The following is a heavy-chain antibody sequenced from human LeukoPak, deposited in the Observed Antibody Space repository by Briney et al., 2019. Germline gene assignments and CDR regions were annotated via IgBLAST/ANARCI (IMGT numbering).Heavy chain of an antibody. D-gene: IGHD5-18*01. CDR3: AKDRGWTPMAIDY. Sequence: GGSLRLSCAASGFTFSSYSMNWVRQAPGKGLEWVSAISGIGGNTYYADSVKGRFTISRDNSKNTLYLQINNLRAEDTAVYYCAKDRGWTPMAIDYWGQGTLVTVSS. J-gene: IGHJ4*02. CDR1: GFTFSSYS. CDR2: ISGIGGNT. V-gene: IGHV3-23*01.